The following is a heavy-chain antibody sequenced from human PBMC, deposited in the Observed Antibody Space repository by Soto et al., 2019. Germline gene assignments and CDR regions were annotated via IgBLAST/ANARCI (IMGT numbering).Heavy chain of an antibody. J-gene: IGHJ6*02. CDR1: GYTFPRYS. CDR2: INAGNGNT. Sequence: ASVKVSCTASGYTFPRYSIHWVRKAPGKRLEWMGWINAGNGNTTYSQKFQGRVTMTRDTSTSTVYMELSSLRSEDTAVYYCARDMEVASNYYYYGMDVWGQGTTVTVSS. CDR3: ARDMEVASNYYYYGMDV. D-gene: IGHD2-15*01. V-gene: IGHV1-3*01.